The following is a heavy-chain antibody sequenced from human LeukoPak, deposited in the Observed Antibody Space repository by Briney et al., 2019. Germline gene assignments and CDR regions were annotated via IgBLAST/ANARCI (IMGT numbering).Heavy chain of an antibody. J-gene: IGHJ6*04. V-gene: IGHV3-48*04. CDR1: GFTFTSSG. Sequence: GGSLRLSCSASGFTFTSSGMSWVRQAPGKGLEWVSSISRGGSPIFYADSVRGRFTTSRDNAKKSLFLQMTSLRAEDTAVYYCTELGITMIGGVWGKGTTVTISS. CDR3: TELGITMIGGV. D-gene: IGHD3-10*02. CDR2: ISRGGSPI.